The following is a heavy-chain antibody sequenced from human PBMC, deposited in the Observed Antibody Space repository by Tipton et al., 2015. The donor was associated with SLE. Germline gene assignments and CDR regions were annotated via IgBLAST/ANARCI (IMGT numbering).Heavy chain of an antibody. CDR2: MYNSGST. D-gene: IGHD3-3*02. Sequence: TLSLTCTVSGDSINSHHWSWIRQPPGKGLEWIGYMYNSGSTKYNPSLKSRVTISVDTSKNQFSLKLCSVTAADTAVYYCAREGVHFWSGSSYYYYYYMDVWGKGTTVTVSS. J-gene: IGHJ6*03. V-gene: IGHV4-4*08. CDR1: GDSINSHH. CDR3: AREGVHFWSGSSYYYYYYMDV.